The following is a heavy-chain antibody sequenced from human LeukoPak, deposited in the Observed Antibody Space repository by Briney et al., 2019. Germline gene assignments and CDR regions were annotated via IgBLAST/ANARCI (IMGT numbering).Heavy chain of an antibody. CDR2: IYSGGTT. D-gene: IGHD1-26*01. J-gene: IGHJ4*02. CDR1: GFTVSSNY. CDR3: ARAATTVTQWDY. V-gene: IGHV3-53*01. Sequence: GGSLRLSCAASGFTVSSNYMSWVRQAPGKGLEWVSGIYSGGTTYYADSVKDRFTISRDNSKNTVYLQMNSLRAEDTAVYYCARAATTVTQWDYWGQGTLVTVSS.